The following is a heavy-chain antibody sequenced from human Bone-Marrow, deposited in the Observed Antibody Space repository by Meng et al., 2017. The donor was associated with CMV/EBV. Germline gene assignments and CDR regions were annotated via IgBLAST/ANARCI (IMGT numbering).Heavy chain of an antibody. CDR1: GGSISSSSYY. Sequence: SETRSLTCTVSGGSISSSSYYWGWIRQPPGKGLEWIGSIYYSGSTYYNPSLKSRVTISVDTSKNQFSLKLSSVTAADTAVYYCARHAPMIVVVITLEWFDPWGQGTLVTASS. V-gene: IGHV4-39*01. CDR3: ARHAPMIVVVITLEWFDP. J-gene: IGHJ5*02. CDR2: IYYSGST. D-gene: IGHD3-22*01.